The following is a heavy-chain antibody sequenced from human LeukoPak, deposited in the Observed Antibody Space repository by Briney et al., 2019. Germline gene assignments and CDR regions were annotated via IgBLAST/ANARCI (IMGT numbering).Heavy chain of an antibody. CDR3: ARVRPYYYYMDV. V-gene: IGHV4-61*02. D-gene: IGHD6-6*01. CDR1: GGSISSGSYY. J-gene: IGHJ6*03. CDR2: IYTSGST. Sequence: SQTLSLTCTVSGGSISSGSYYWNWIRQPAGRGLEWIGRIYTSGSTNYNPSLKSRVTISVDTSKNQFSLKLSSVTAADTAVYYCARVRPYYYYMDVWGKGTTVTISS.